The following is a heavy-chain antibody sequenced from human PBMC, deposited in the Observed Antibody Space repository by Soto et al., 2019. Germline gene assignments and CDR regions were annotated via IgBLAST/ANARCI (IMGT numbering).Heavy chain of an antibody. Sequence: QVQLQQWGAGLLKPSETLSLTCAVSGGSFSGYYWSWIRQPPGKGLAWIGEINHSGSTNYNPSLKSRVTITVDTSKNQFYLKLSSVTAADTAVYYCAKLARKEVTLRTTTSTFDYWGQGTLVTVSS. CDR3: AKLARKEVTLRTTTSTFDY. V-gene: IGHV4-34*01. J-gene: IGHJ4*02. CDR2: INHSGST. D-gene: IGHD4-4*01. CDR1: GGSFSGYY.